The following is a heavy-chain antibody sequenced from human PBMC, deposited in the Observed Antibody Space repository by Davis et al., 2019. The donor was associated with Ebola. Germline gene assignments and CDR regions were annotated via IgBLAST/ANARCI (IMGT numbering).Heavy chain of an antibody. Sequence: GESLKISCAASGFTFDISAMTWVRQTPGKGLEWVSLISADGGSTYYSESVKGRFTISRDNSKNTLYLQMNSLRADDTAMYHCTICPRYCSGGSCYRGPDYWGRGTLVTVSS. J-gene: IGHJ4*02. CDR3: TICPRYCSGGSCYRGPDY. D-gene: IGHD2-15*01. CDR1: GFTFDISA. CDR2: ISADGGST. V-gene: IGHV3-23*01.